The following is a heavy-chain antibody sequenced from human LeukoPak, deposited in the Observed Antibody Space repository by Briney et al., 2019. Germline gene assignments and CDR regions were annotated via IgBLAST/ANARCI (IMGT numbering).Heavy chain of an antibody. CDR2: IKQDGSEK. CDR3: ARDPYYYGSGSYQFDY. Sequence: GGSLRLSCTASGFTFSNYWMSWVRQAPGKGLEWVANIKQDGSEKYYVDSVKGRFTISRDNAKNSLYLQMNSLRAEDTAVYYCARDPYYYGSGSYQFDYWGQGTLVTVSS. J-gene: IGHJ4*02. V-gene: IGHV3-7*01. D-gene: IGHD3-10*01. CDR1: GFTFSNYW.